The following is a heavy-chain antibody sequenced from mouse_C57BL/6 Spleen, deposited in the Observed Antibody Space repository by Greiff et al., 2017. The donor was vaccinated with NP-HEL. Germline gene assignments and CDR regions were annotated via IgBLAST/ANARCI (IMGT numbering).Heavy chain of an antibody. J-gene: IGHJ1*03. CDR1: GFSLTSYA. CDR2: IWTGGGT. CDR3: ARNLGDGSSWDWYFDV. Sequence: VKLMESGPGLVAPSQSLSITCTVSGFSLTSYAISWVRQPPGKGLEWLGVIWTGGGTNYNSALKSRLSIGKDNSKSQVFLKMNSLQTDDTARYYCARNLGDGSSWDWYFDVWGTGTTVTVSS. D-gene: IGHD1-1*01. V-gene: IGHV2-9-1*01.